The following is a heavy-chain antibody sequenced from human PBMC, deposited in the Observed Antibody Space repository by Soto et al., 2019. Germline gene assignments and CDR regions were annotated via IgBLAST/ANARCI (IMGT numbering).Heavy chain of an antibody. CDR2: IYSGGST. J-gene: IGHJ4*02. D-gene: IGHD3-10*01. CDR1: GFTVSSNY. CDR3: ARDLTFRGSGNKMGY. Sequence: GGSLRLSCAASGFTVSSNYMSWVRQAPGKGLEWVSVIYSGGSTYYADSVKGRFTISRDNSKNTLYLQMNSLRAEDTAVYYCARDLTFRGSGNKMGYWGQGTLVTVSS. V-gene: IGHV3-66*01.